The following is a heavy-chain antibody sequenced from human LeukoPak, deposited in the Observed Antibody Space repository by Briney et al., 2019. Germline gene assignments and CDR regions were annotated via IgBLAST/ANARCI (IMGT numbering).Heavy chain of an antibody. J-gene: IGHJ6*03. V-gene: IGHV4-39*01. Sequence: PSETLSLTCTVSGGSISSSSYYWGWIRQPPGKGLEWIGSIYYSGSTYYNPSLKSRVTISVDTSKNQFSLKLSSVTAADTAVYYCARVVGADYYYYYMGVWGKGTTVTVSS. D-gene: IGHD1-26*01. CDR3: ARVVGADYYYYYMGV. CDR2: IYYSGST. CDR1: GGSISSSSYY.